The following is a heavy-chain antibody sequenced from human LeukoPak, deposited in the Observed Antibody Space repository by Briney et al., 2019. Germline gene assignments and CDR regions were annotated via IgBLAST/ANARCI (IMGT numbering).Heavy chain of an antibody. CDR1: GFTFSTYH. D-gene: IGHD6-19*01. Sequence: GGSLRLSCAASGFTFSTYHMHWVRRAPGKGLEWVAFIHNDGTNKYYADSVRGRFTISRGNSKNTLFLQMNSLRTEDTAVYYCATLAVVATWGQGILVTVSS. CDR3: ATLAVVAT. V-gene: IGHV3-30*02. CDR2: IHNDGTNK. J-gene: IGHJ4*02.